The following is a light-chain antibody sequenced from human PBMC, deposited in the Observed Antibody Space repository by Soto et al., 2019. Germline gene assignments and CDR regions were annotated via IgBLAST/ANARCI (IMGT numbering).Light chain of an antibody. CDR1: SSDVGSYNY. CDR3: SAYTSSSTLSV. J-gene: IGLJ1*01. Sequence: QSAPTHAAAVSVTPGQSITISCAGTSSDVGSYNYVSWYQQPPDKAPKVIISEVSNRHPGFSNRCSGSKSGNTASLSISGLQAEDEVDYFCSAYTSSSTLSVFGSGTKVTVL. CDR2: EVS. V-gene: IGLV2-14*01.